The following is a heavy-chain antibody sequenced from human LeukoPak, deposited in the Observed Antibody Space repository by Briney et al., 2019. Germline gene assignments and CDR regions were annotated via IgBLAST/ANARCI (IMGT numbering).Heavy chain of an antibody. CDR1: GFTFNSFA. D-gene: IGHD6-19*01. J-gene: IGHJ4*02. CDR3: AKGLTVVGTSPWTD. V-gene: IGHV3-23*01. Sequence: GGSLRLSCAASGFTFNSFAMNWVRQVPGKGLEWVAGIGASGSNTYYADSVKGRFTISRDNSNNVLYLQMNSLRAEDTAVYYCAKGLTVVGTSPWTDWGQGTLVTVSS. CDR2: IGASGSNT.